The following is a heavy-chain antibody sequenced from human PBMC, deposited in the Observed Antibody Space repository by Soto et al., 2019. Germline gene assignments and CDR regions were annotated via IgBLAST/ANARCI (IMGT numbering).Heavy chain of an antibody. V-gene: IGHV3-66*01. CDR2: IYSDGNT. J-gene: IGHJ6*02. CDR1: GFTVSSNY. CDR3: ARDFVVGVPTINSYYGMDV. D-gene: IGHD1-26*01. Sequence: EVQLVESGGALVQPGGSLRLSCAASGFTVSSNYMRWVRQAPGKGLEWISIIYSDGNTYYADSVKGRFTISRANSKTTLYLQMNSLGAEDTAVYYCARDFVVGVPTINSYYGMDVWGQGTTVTVSS.